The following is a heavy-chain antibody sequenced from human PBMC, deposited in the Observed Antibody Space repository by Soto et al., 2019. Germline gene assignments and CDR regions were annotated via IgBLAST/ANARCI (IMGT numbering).Heavy chain of an antibody. CDR3: AREKGYISGPKNFDY. Sequence: SETLSLTCTVSGASISSGDYFWSWIRQSPGKGLEWIGYIYDSGSSYYNPSLKSRVTMSVDTPKNQFSLKLRSVTAADTAVYYCAREKGYISGPKNFDYWGQGTLVTVSS. CDR1: GASISSGDYF. J-gene: IGHJ4*02. D-gene: IGHD5-12*01. CDR2: IYDSGSS. V-gene: IGHV4-30-4*01.